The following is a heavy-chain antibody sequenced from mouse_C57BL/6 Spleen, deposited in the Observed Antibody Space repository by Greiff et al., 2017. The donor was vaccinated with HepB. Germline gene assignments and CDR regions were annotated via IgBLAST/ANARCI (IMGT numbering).Heavy chain of an antibody. CDR3: ARGDYDIYWYFDV. CDR2: IHPNSGST. Sequence: QVQLKQPGAELVKPGASVKLSCKASGYTFTSYWMHWVKQRPGQGLEWIGMIHPNSGSTNYNEKFKSKATLTVDKSSSTAYMQLSSLTSEDSAVYYCARGDYDIYWYFDVWGTGTTVTVSS. J-gene: IGHJ1*03. D-gene: IGHD2-4*01. CDR1: GYTFTSYW. V-gene: IGHV1-64*01.